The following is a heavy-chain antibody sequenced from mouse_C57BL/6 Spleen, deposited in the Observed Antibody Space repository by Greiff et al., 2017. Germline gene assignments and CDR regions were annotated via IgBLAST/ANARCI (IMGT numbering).Heavy chain of an antibody. J-gene: IGHJ4*01. CDR3: ARRGYAMDY. CDR1: GYAFSSSW. Sequence: QVQLQQSGPELVKPGASVKIPCKASGYAFSSSWMNWVKQRPGKGLEWIGRIYPGDGDTNYNGKFKGKATLTADKSSSTAYMQLSSLTSEDSAVYFCARRGYAMDYWGQGTSVTVSS. V-gene: IGHV1-82*01. CDR2: IYPGDGDT.